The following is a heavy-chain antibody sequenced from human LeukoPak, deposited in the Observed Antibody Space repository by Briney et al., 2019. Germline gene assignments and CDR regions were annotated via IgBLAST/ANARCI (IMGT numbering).Heavy chain of an antibody. CDR1: GFTFSSYW. Sequence: GGSLRLSCAASGFTFSSYWMSWVRQAPGKGLEWVANIKQDGSETYYVDSVKGRFTFSRDNAKNSLYLKMNSLRAGDTAVYYCAGDAGGYGFSGDDWGQGTLVTVSS. CDR2: IKQDGSET. CDR3: AGDAGGYGFSGDD. D-gene: IGHD5-18*01. V-gene: IGHV3-7*01. J-gene: IGHJ4*02.